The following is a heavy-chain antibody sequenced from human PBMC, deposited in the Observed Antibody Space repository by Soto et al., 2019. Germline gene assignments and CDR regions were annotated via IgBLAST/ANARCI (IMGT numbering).Heavy chain of an antibody. D-gene: IGHD3-16*02. J-gene: IGHJ4*02. CDR1: GGSISSGDYY. Sequence: QVQLQESGPGLVKPSQTLSLTCTVSGGSISSGDYYWSWIRQPPGKGLERIGYIYYSGSTYYNPSLKIRITISVDTSKNQFSLKLSSVTAADTAVYYCARDDSYRLRSFDYWGQGTLVTVSS. CDR2: IYYSGST. V-gene: IGHV4-30-4*01. CDR3: ARDDSYRLRSFDY.